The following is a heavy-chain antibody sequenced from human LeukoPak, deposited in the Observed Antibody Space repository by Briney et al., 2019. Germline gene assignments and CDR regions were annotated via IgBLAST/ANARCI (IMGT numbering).Heavy chain of an antibody. CDR1: GVSISTYS. J-gene: IGHJ2*01. CDR3: ATDGNFDL. CDR2: ISHSGST. V-gene: IGHV4-59*01. Sequence: SETLSLTCTVSGVSISTYSWSWIRQPPGKGLEWIGYISHSGSTSYNPSLRSRVTISVDTSKNQFSLKLGSVTAADTAVYYCATDGNFDLWGRGTLVTVSS. D-gene: IGHD1-26*01.